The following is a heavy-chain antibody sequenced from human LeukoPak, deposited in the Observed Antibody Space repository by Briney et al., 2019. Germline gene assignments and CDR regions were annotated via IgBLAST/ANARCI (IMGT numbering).Heavy chain of an antibody. V-gene: IGHV4-39*02. J-gene: IGHJ2*01. D-gene: IGHD3-22*01. CDR3: ARVPYYFDLSGSSFDV. CDR1: GDSISRSGYY. Sequence: KPSETLSLTCAVSGDSISRSGYYWAWIRLPPGKGLEWIGNIYYTGSTSYNSSLKSRVIMSVDTSKNHFSLNLSSATAADTAVYYCARVPYYFDLSGSSFDVWGRGAVVTVSS. CDR2: IYYTGST.